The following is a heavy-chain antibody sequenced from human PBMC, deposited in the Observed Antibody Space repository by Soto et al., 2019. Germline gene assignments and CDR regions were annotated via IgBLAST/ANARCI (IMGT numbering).Heavy chain of an antibody. CDR2: IINTGGT. CDR3: ARNNWFDT. J-gene: IGHJ5*02. V-gene: IGHV3-23*01. CDR1: GFTFSNSV. Sequence: VGSLRLSCAASGFTFSNSVINWVRQAPGKGLEWVSGIINTGGTYYADSVKGRFAISRDTSKNTLSLQMNNLRAEDTAVYYCARNNWFDTWGQGTLVTVSS.